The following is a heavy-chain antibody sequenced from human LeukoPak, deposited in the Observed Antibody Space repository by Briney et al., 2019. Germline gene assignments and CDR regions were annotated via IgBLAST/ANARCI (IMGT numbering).Heavy chain of an antibody. Sequence: GGSLRLSCAASGFTFSAYAMTWVRQAPGKGLEWVSAISAGGSDTIYTDSVKDRFTISRDNSKNTLYLQMNSLRAEDTAVYYCAKGGNSAPLDYWGQGTLVTVSS. V-gene: IGHV3-23*01. CDR2: ISAGGSDT. CDR1: GFTFSAYA. J-gene: IGHJ4*02. CDR3: AKGGNSAPLDY. D-gene: IGHD1-7*01.